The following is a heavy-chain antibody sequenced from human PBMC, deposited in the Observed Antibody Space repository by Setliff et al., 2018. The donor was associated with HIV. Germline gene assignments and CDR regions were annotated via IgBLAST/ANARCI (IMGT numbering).Heavy chain of an antibody. CDR1: GFTFSSYW. Sequence: GGSLRLSCAASGFTFSSYWMSWVRQAPGKGPEWVANIKTDGSEKFYVDSVQGRVTISRDNSKNTVDLQMNSLRLEDTGVYYCAKDGDFRNSDYDAFDFWGQGTMVTVSS. CDR3: AKDGDFRNSDYDAFDF. V-gene: IGHV3-7*01. CDR2: IKTDGSEK. D-gene: IGHD7-27*01. J-gene: IGHJ3*01.